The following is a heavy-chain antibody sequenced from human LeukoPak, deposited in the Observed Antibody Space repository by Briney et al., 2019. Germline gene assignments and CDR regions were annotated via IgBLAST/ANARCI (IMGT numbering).Heavy chain of an antibody. CDR1: GGSMNSYY. V-gene: IGHV4-59*12. D-gene: IGHD3-16*02. CDR2: IYYLGST. J-gene: IGHJ4*02. CDR3: ARGYLHYDYVWGSYPIYYFDY. Sequence: SETLSLTCTVSGGSMNSYYWSWVRQPPGKGLEWIAYIYYLGSTSYSPSLRGRGSISVDTSKNQFSLKLSSVTAADTAVYYCARGYLHYDYVWGSYPIYYFDYWGQGTLVTVSS.